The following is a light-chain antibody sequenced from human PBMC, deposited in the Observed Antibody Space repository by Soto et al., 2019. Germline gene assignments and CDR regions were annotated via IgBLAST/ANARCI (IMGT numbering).Light chain of an antibody. CDR1: SSDVGAYNF. V-gene: IGLV1-40*01. CDR3: QSYDSSLTIFV. Sequence: QSVLTQPASVSGSPGQSITISCSGTSSDVGAYNFVSWYQQLPGTAPKRLIYGDNNRPSGVPDRFSGSKSGTSASLAITGLQPEDGADYYCQSYDSSLTIFVFGTGTKVTVL. CDR2: GDN. J-gene: IGLJ1*01.